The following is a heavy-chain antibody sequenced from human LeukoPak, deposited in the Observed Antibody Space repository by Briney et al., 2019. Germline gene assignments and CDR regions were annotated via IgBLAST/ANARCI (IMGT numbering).Heavy chain of an antibody. Sequence: SETLSLTCTVSGGSMSHHWSWIRQPPGKGLEWIGYIYYSGSTNYNPSLKSRVTISVDTSKNQFSLKLSSVTAADAAVYYCARGLGGYSFGYHFDYWGQGTLVTVSS. D-gene: IGHD5-18*01. V-gene: IGHV4-59*11. J-gene: IGHJ4*02. CDR1: GGSMSHH. CDR2: IYYSGST. CDR3: ARGLGGYSFGYHFDY.